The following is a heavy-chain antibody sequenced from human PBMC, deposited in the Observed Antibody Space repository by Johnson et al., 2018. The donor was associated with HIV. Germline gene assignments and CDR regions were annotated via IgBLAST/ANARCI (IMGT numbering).Heavy chain of an antibody. V-gene: IGHV3-33*08. CDR1: GFTVSSNY. Sequence: VQLVESGGGVVQPGRSLRLSCAASGFTVSSNYMTWVRQAPGKGLEWVAFIRYDGSNKYYADSVKGRFTISRDNSKNTLYLQMNSLRAEDTAVYYCARDTWGLDAFDIWGQGTMVTVSS. D-gene: IGHD2-21*01. J-gene: IGHJ3*02. CDR2: IRYDGSNK. CDR3: ARDTWGLDAFDI.